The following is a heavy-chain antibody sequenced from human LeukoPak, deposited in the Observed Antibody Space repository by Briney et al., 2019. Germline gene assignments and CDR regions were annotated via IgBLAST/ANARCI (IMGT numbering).Heavy chain of an antibody. CDR3: AKGPYGDYVSGFDY. D-gene: IGHD4-17*01. Sequence: PGRSLRLSCAAAGFTFSSYGMSWVRQAPEKGLEWVSAISGSGGSTYYADSVKGRFTISRDNSKITLYLQMNSLRAEDTAVYYCAKGPYGDYVSGFDYWGQGTLVTVSS. CDR2: ISGSGGST. J-gene: IGHJ4*02. V-gene: IGHV3-23*01. CDR1: GFTFSSYG.